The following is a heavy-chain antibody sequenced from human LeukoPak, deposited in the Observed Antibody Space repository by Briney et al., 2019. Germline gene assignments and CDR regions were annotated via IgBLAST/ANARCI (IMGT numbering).Heavy chain of an antibody. Sequence: GGSLRLSCAASGFTFSSYAMSWVRQAPGKGLEWVANIKQDGSEKYYVDSVKGRFTISRDNAKNSLYLQMNSLRAEDTAVYYCARDYYGSGSYYNGGIDYWGQGTLVTVSS. D-gene: IGHD3-10*01. CDR3: ARDYYGSGSYYNGGIDY. V-gene: IGHV3-7*01. CDR1: GFTFSSYA. J-gene: IGHJ4*02. CDR2: IKQDGSEK.